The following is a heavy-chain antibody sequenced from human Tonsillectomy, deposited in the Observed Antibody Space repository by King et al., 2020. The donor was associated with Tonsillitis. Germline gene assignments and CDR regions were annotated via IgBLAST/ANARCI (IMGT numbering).Heavy chain of an antibody. V-gene: IGHV3-23*04. Sequence: VQLVESGGGLVQPGGSLRVSCPASGFTFSSYAMSWVRQAPGKGLEWVSSISDSGDRTYYADSVKGRFTISRDNSKNTLYLQMNSLRAEDTAVYYCAKGNKWVTTFRGVIPFDYWGQGTLVTVSS. CDR3: AKGNKWVTTFRGVIPFDY. CDR1: GFTFSSYA. D-gene: IGHD3-10*01. J-gene: IGHJ4*02. CDR2: ISDSGDRT.